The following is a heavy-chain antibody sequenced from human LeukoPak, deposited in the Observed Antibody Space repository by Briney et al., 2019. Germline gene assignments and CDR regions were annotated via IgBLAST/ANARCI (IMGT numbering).Heavy chain of an antibody. CDR1: GGSISSSSYY. V-gene: IGHV4-39*01. Sequence: PSETLSLTCTVSGGSISSSSYYWGWIRQPPGKGLEWIGSIYYSGSTYYNPSLKSRVTISVDTSKNQFSLKLSSVTAADTAVYYCARLRQWLDYWGQGTLVTVSS. D-gene: IGHD6-19*01. J-gene: IGHJ4*02. CDR3: ARLRQWLDY. CDR2: IYYSGST.